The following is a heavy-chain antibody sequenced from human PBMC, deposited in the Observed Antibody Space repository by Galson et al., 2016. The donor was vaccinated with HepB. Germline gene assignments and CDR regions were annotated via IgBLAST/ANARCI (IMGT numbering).Heavy chain of an antibody. Sequence: ETLSLTCGVYGASFSGYFWSWIRQPPGKGLEWIGEINHSGVTNYKSSLESRITMSVDTSKRQFSLQLRSVAAADTAVYYCARGRGSAVPFDYWGQGTLVTVSS. CDR3: ARGRGSAVPFDY. CDR2: INHSGVT. CDR1: GASFSGYF. J-gene: IGHJ4*02. V-gene: IGHV4-34*01. D-gene: IGHD2-15*01.